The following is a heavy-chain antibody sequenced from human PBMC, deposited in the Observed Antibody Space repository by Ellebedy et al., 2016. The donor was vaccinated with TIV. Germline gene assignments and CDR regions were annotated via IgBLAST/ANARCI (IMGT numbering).Heavy chain of an antibody. V-gene: IGHV3-74*01. CDR3: ARYRYNGNYYDY. J-gene: IGHJ4*02. CDR2: INSDGSTT. D-gene: IGHD3-16*02. Sequence: GESMKISCAASEVTLSSYWMHWVRQVPGKGLVWVSRINSDGSTTTYADAVKGRFTISRDSANNTLYLQMSSLRAEDTAVYYCARYRYNGNYYDYWGQGTLVTVSS. CDR1: EVTLSSYW.